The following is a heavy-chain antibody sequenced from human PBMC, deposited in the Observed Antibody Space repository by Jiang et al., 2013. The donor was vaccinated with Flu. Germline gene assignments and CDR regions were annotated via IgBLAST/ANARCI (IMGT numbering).Heavy chain of an antibody. V-gene: IGHV4-59*01. J-gene: IGHJ3*02. Sequence: IRQPPGKGLEWIGYIYYSGSTNYNPSLKSRVTISVDTSKNQFSLKLSSVTAADTAVYYCARERRYYDSSGYHGAFDIWGQGTMVTVSS. CDR2: IYYSGST. D-gene: IGHD3-22*01. CDR3: ARERRYYDSSGYHGAFDI.